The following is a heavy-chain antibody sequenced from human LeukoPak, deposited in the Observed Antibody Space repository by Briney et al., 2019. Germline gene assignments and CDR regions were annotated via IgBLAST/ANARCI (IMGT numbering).Heavy chain of an antibody. CDR1: GFTVSSNY. CDR3: ARRPSITIFGVVDDAFDI. V-gene: IGHV3-53*05. D-gene: IGHD3-3*01. J-gene: IGHJ3*02. CDR2: LYSGGNT. Sequence: GGSLRLSCAVSGFTVSSNYMSWVRQAPGKGLEWVSVLYSGGNTYYADSVKGRFTISRDNSKNTLYLQMNSLRAEDTAVYYCARRPSITIFGVVDDAFDIWGQGTMVTVSS.